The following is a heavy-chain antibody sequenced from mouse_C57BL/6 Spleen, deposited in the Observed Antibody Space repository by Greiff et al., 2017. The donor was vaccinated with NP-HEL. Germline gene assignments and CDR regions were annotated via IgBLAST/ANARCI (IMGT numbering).Heavy chain of an antibody. J-gene: IGHJ3*01. CDR3: ARFYYGSIYGWFAY. CDR1: GYTFTSYG. Sequence: QVQLQQSGAELARPGASVKLSCTASGYTFTSYGISWVKQRTGQGLEWIGEIYPRSGNTYYNEKFKGKATLTADNASSTVYMELRILTSEDAAVYYCARFYYGSIYGWFAYWGQGTLVTVSA. CDR2: IYPRSGNT. V-gene: IGHV1-81*01. D-gene: IGHD1-1*01.